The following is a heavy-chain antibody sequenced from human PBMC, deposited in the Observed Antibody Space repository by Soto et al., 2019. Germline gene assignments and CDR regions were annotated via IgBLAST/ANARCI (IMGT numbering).Heavy chain of an antibody. Sequence: GGSLRLSCAASGLTFSSYSMNWVRKAAGKGLEWVSSISSSSSYIYYADSVKGRSTISRDNAKNSLYLQMNSPRAEDTAVYYCARTPPYYDSSGYYYEHYYYGMDVWGQGTTVTVSS. CDR3: ARTPPYYDSSGYYYEHYYYGMDV. J-gene: IGHJ6*02. CDR1: GLTFSSYS. CDR2: ISSSSSYI. D-gene: IGHD3-22*01. V-gene: IGHV3-21*01.